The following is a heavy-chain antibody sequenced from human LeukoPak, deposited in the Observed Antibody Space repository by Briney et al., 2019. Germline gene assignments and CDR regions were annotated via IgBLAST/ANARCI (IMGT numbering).Heavy chain of an antibody. D-gene: IGHD3-3*01. CDR1: GYTFTGYY. J-gene: IGHJ6*03. CDR2: MNPNSGNT. CDR3: ARGLRGPRYDFWSGYYPNYYYYMDV. Sequence: ASVKVSCKASGYTFTGYYMHWVRQAPGQGLEWMGWMNPNSGNTGYAQKFQGRVTITRNTSISTAYMELSSLRSEDTAVYYCARGLRGPRYDFWSGYYPNYYYYMDVWGKGTTVTVPS. V-gene: IGHV1-8*03.